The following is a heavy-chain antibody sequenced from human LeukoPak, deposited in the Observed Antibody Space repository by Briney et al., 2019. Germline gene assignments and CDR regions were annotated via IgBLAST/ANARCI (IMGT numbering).Heavy chain of an antibody. CDR1: GGTFSSYA. V-gene: IGHV1-69*13. D-gene: IGHD1-26*01. J-gene: IGHJ4*02. Sequence: SVKVSCKASGGTFSSYAISWVRQAPGQGLEWMGGIIPIFGTANYAQKFQGRVTITADESTSTANMELSSLRSEDTAVYYCARDRMPDSGSYTFWYWGQGTLVTVSS. CDR3: ARDRMPDSGSYTFWY. CDR2: IIPIFGTA.